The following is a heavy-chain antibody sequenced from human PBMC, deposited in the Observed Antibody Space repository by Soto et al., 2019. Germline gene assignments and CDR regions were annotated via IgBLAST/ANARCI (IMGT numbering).Heavy chain of an antibody. CDR3: ARDPWAADY. J-gene: IGHJ4*02. Sequence: GGSLRLSCVGSGLTLSHAWMTWVRQAPGKGLEWVSVIYSGGSTFYTDSVRGRFTISRDNSKNTVNLQMNSLRAEDTAVYYCARDPWAADYWGQGTLVTVSS. CDR2: IYSGGST. D-gene: IGHD3-16*01. V-gene: IGHV3-66*01. CDR1: GLTLSHAW.